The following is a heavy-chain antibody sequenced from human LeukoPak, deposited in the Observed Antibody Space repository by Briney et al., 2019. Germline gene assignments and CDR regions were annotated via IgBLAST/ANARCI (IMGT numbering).Heavy chain of an antibody. V-gene: IGHV3-30*04. J-gene: IGHJ4*02. CDR3: ARAARDGYNYD. CDR2: IPCDGSNK. D-gene: IGHD5-24*01. Sequence: GRSLRLSCAASGFTFSSYAMHWVRQAPGKGLEWVAVIPCDGSNKYYADSVKGRFTISRDNSKNTLYLQMNSLRAEDTAVYYCARAARDGYNYDWGQGTLVTLSS. CDR1: GFTFSSYA.